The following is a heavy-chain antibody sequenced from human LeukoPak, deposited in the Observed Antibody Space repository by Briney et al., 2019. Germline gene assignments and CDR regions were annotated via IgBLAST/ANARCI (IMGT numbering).Heavy chain of an antibody. J-gene: IGHJ4*02. CDR3: ARDEGYCSSASCSAELDC. CDR2: IKPNSGGS. CDR1: GYTFTGYY. V-gene: IGHV1-2*02. Sequence: SVRASCKASGYTFTGYYMHGVRQAPGQGLEWRGWIKPNSGGSIYAEKLKGKVNMSRETPISTAYIELRRLRSNDTAVYYCARDEGYCSSASCSAELDCWGQGALVTVSS. D-gene: IGHD2-2*01.